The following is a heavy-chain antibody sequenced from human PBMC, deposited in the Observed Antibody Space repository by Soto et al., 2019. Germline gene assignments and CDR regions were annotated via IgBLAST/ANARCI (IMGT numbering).Heavy chain of an antibody. CDR1: AFTFTSYA. V-gene: IGHV3-23*01. CDR3: ARHSGYGVLGDY. Sequence: EVQLLESGGGLVQPGGSLRLSCAASAFTFTSYAMSWVRQAPGKGLEWVSAISGSGGSTYYADSVKGRFTISRDNSKNTLYLQMNSLRAEDTAVYYCARHSGYGVLGDYWGQGTLVTVSS. J-gene: IGHJ4*02. CDR2: ISGSGGST. D-gene: IGHD5-12*01.